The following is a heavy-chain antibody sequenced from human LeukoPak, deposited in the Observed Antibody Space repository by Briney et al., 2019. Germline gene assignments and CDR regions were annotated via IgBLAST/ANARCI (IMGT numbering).Heavy chain of an antibody. J-gene: IGHJ4*02. CDR2: IYYSGST. CDR3: TRTGGSSWPFDY. Sequence: PETLSLTCTVSGGSISSYYWSWIRQPPGQGLERIGYIYYSGSTNYNPSLKSRVTISVDTSKNQFSLKLSSVTAADTAVYYCTRTGGSSWPFDYWGQGTLVTVSS. CDR1: GGSISSYY. D-gene: IGHD6-13*01. V-gene: IGHV4-59*01.